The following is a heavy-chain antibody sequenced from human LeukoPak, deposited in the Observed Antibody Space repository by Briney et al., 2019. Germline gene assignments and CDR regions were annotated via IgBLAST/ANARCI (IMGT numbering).Heavy chain of an antibody. V-gene: IGHV4-30-4*08. D-gene: IGHD4-17*01. CDR3: ARVLRPDWYFDL. Sequence: PSETLSLTCTVSGGSISSGDYYWSWIRQPPGKGLEWIGYIYYSGSTYYNPSLKSRITISVDTSKNQFSLKLTSVTAADTAVYYCARVLRPDWYFDLWGRGTLVTVSS. CDR2: IYYSGST. CDR1: GGSISSGDYY. J-gene: IGHJ2*01.